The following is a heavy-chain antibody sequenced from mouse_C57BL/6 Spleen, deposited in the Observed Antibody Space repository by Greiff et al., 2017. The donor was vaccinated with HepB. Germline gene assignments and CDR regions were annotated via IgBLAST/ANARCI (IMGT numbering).Heavy chain of an antibody. V-gene: IGHV1-47*01. D-gene: IGHD2-4*01. CDR3: ARRGNYDDWFAY. CDR2: FHPYNDDT. Sequence: VQLQQSGPELVKPGASVKMSCNASGYTFTTYPFVWMKQNHGKSLEWSGNFHPYNDDTKYNEKLKGKATLTVEKSSSTIYLELSRLTSDDSAVYYCARRGNYDDWFAYWGQGTLVTVSA. CDR1: GYTFTTYP. J-gene: IGHJ3*01.